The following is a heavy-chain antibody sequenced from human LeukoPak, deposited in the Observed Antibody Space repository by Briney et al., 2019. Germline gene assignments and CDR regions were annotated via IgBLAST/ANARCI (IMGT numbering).Heavy chain of an antibody. D-gene: IGHD2-2*01. Sequence: ASVKVSCKASGYTFTSYDIDWVRQATGQGLEWMGWMNPNSGNTGYAQKFQGRVTMTRNTSISTAYVELSSLRSEDTAVYYCTPFHCPRTSCPWGRGTLVTVSS. CDR2: MNPNSGNT. J-gene: IGHJ5*02. CDR1: GYTFTSYD. V-gene: IGHV1-8*01. CDR3: TPFHCPRTSCP.